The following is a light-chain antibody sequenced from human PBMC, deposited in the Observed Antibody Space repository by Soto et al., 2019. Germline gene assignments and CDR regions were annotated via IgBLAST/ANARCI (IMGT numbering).Light chain of an antibody. Sequence: DIQMTQSPSTLSASVGDRVTITCRASQSISSWLAWYQQKAGKAPKLLIYKASSLESGVPSRFSGSGSGTEFTLTISSLQPDDFATYYCQQYSSYFLTFGGGTKVEIK. CDR1: QSISSW. J-gene: IGKJ4*01. V-gene: IGKV1-5*03. CDR2: KAS. CDR3: QQYSSYFLT.